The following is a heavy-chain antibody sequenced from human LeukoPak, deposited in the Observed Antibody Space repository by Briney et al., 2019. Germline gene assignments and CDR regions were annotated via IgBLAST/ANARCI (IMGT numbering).Heavy chain of an antibody. Sequence: GGSLRLSCAASGFTVSSNYMSWVRQAPGKGLEWVSVIYSGGSTYYADSVKGRFTISRDNSKNTLYLQMNSLRDEDTAVYYWARELDYGGHGAFDIWGQGTMVTVSS. J-gene: IGHJ3*02. CDR2: IYSGGST. CDR1: GFTVSSNY. V-gene: IGHV3-53*01. D-gene: IGHD4-17*01. CDR3: ARELDYGGHGAFDI.